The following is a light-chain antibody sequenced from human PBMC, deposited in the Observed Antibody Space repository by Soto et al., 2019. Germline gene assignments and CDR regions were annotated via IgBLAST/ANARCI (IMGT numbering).Light chain of an antibody. V-gene: IGKV1-6*01. J-gene: IGKJ3*01. Sequence: AIQMTESPSSLSASVGDRVTITCRASLGIRSDLVWYQQKPGKAPKVLIYAASTLQGGVQSRFSGSGSGTDFTLTISSLQPEDFAVHFCQQVYSYPFTFGPGTKVDIK. CDR1: LGIRSD. CDR2: AAS. CDR3: QQVYSYPFT.